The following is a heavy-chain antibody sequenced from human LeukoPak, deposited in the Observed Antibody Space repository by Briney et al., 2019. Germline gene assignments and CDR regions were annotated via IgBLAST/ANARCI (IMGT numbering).Heavy chain of an antibody. D-gene: IGHD3-22*01. Sequence: GGSLRLSCAASGFTFSNFAMSWVRQAPGKGLEWVSATSDSGGSTYYADSVRGRFTISRDNSKNTLYLQMSSLRAEDTAVYFCAKVRSSGYFYYYGMDVWGQGTTVTVS. CDR3: AKVRSSGYFYYYGMDV. V-gene: IGHV3-23*01. CDR1: GFTFSNFA. J-gene: IGHJ6*02. CDR2: TSDSGGST.